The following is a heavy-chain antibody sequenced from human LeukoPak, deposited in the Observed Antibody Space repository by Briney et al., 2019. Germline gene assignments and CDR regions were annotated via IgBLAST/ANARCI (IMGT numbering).Heavy chain of an antibody. V-gene: IGHV3-48*03. CDR1: GFTFSSYE. CDR3: ARGASSYDSSGHFDY. J-gene: IGHJ4*02. D-gene: IGHD3-22*01. Sequence: PGGSLRLSCAASGFTFSSYEMNWVRQAPGKGLEWVSYISSSGSTIYYADSVKGRFTISRDNAKNSLYLQMNSLRAEDTAVYYCARGASSYDSSGHFDYWGQGTLVTVSS. CDR2: ISSSGSTI.